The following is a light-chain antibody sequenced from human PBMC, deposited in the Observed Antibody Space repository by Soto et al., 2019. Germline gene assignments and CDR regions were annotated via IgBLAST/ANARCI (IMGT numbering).Light chain of an antibody. CDR2: EVT. J-gene: IGLJ1*01. CDR3: SSYAGSNIGV. CDR1: SSDVGGYDY. V-gene: IGLV2-8*01. Sequence: QSALTQPPSASGSPGQSVTISCTGTSSDVGGYDYVSWYQHHPGKAPKLMIYEVTKRPSGVPDRFSGSKSGNTASLTVSGLQAEDEADSSCSSYAGSNIGVFGTGTKVTVL.